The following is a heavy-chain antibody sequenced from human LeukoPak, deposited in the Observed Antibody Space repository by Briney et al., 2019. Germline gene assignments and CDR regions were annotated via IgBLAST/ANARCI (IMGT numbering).Heavy chain of an antibody. Sequence: GGSLRLSCAASGFTFNTYDMHWVRQVTGKGLEWVSGIGTAGDTYYPDSVKGRFTISRQNAKNSLYLHMNSLRVGDTAVYYCARVGDYGDYAFDYWGQGTLVTVSS. J-gene: IGHJ4*02. D-gene: IGHD4-17*01. V-gene: IGHV3-13*01. CDR1: GFTFNTYD. CDR2: IGTAGDT. CDR3: ARVGDYGDYAFDY.